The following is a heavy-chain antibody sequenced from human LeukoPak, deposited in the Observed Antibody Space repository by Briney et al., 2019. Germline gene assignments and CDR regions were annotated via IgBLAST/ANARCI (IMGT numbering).Heavy chain of an antibody. CDR2: ITSSSSYI. CDR1: GFTFSTYS. CDR3: ARVRTVTNYYYYYMDV. Sequence: GGSLRLSCAASGFTFSTYSMTWVRQAPGKGLEWGSSITSSSSYIYYADSVKGRFTISRDNAKNSLYLQMNSLRGEDTAVYYCARVRTVTNYYYYYMDVWGKGTTVTVSS. J-gene: IGHJ6*03. D-gene: IGHD4-17*01. V-gene: IGHV3-21*01.